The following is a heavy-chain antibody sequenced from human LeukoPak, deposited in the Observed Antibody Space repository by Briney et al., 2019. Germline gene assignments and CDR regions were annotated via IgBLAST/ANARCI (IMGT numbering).Heavy chain of an antibody. Sequence: PSETLSLTCTVSGGSISSYYWSWIRQPPGKGLEWIGSIYHRGSTYYNPPLKSRVTISVDTSKNQFSLKLSSVTAADTAVYYCARLYVDRPHDAFDIWGQGTMVTVPS. V-gene: IGHV4-59*08. CDR2: IYHRGST. J-gene: IGHJ3*02. CDR3: ARLYVDRPHDAFDI. CDR1: GGSISSYY. D-gene: IGHD5/OR15-5a*01.